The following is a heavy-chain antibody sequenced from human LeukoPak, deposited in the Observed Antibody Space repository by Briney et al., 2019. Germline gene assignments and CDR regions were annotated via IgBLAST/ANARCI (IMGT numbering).Heavy chain of an antibody. CDR3: ARLSESYSAYAKFDY. CDR2: ISGSGGST. V-gene: IGHV3-23*01. D-gene: IGHD5-12*01. Sequence: GGSLRLSCAASGFTFSSYGMSWVRQAPGKGLEWVSAISGSGGSTYYADSVKGRFTVSRDNSKNTLYLQMNSLRAEDTAVYYCARLSESYSAYAKFDYWGQGTLVTVSS. CDR1: GFTFSSYG. J-gene: IGHJ4*02.